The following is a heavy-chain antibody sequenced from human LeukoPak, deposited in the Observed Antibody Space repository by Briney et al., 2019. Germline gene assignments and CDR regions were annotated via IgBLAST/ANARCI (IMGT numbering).Heavy chain of an antibody. CDR2: IYYSGST. J-gene: IGHJ3*02. CDR1: GGSISSYY. D-gene: IGHD3-22*01. V-gene: IGHV4-59*01. Sequence: SETLSLTCTVSGGSISSYYWSWIRQPPGKGLEWIGYIYYSGSTNYNPSLKSRVTISVDTSKNQFFLKLSSVTAADTAVYYCARHQDYYDSSGYAFDIWGQGTMVTVSS. CDR3: ARHQDYYDSSGYAFDI.